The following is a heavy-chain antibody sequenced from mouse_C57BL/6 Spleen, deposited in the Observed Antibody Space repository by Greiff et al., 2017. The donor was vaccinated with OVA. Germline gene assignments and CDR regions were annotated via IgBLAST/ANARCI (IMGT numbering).Heavy chain of an antibody. CDR2: IYPGSGST. CDR1: GYTFTSYW. CDR3: ARGRTAQATHFDY. J-gene: IGHJ2*01. V-gene: IGHV1-55*01. Sequence: VQLQQPGAELVKPGASVKMSCKASGYTFTSYWITWVKQRPGQGLEWIGDIYPGSGSTNYNEKFKSKATLTVDTSSSTAYMQLSSLTSEDSAVYYCARGRTAQATHFDYGGQGTTLTVSS. D-gene: IGHD3-2*02.